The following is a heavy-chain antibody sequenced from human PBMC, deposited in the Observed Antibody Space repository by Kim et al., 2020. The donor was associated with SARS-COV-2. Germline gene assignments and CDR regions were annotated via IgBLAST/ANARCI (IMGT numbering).Heavy chain of an antibody. CDR2: ISSSSSYI. J-gene: IGHJ6*02. CDR3: ASIMTPNGRYYYYGMDV. CDR1: GFTFSSYS. Sequence: GGSLRLSCAASGFTFSSYSMNWVRQAPGKGLEWVSSISSSSSYIYYADSVKGRFTISRDNAKNSLYLQMNSLRAEDTAVYYCASIMTPNGRYYYYGMDVWGQGTTVTVSS. D-gene: IGHD3-16*01. V-gene: IGHV3-21*01.